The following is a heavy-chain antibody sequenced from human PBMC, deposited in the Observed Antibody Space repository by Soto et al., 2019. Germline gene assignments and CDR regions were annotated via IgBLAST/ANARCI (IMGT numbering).Heavy chain of an antibody. CDR2: INHSGST. V-gene: IGHV4-34*01. CDR3: ARGRRINSSSYRERNWFDP. J-gene: IGHJ5*02. D-gene: IGHD6-6*01. Sequence: KPSETLSLTCAVYGGSFSDYSWSWIRQPPVKGLEWMGEINHSGSTNYNPSLKSRVTISVETSKNQFSLKLSSVTAADTAVYYCARGRRINSSSYRERNWFDPWGQGTLVTVSS. CDR1: GGSFSDYS.